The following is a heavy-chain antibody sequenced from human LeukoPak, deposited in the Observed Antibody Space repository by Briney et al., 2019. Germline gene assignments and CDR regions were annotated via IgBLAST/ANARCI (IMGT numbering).Heavy chain of an antibody. D-gene: IGHD3-3*01. J-gene: IGHJ4*02. CDR1: GGSISSGGYY. Sequence: RSSETLSLTCTVSGGSISSGGYYWSWIRQHPGKGLEWIGYIYYSGSTYYNPSLKSRVTISVDTSKNQFSLKLSSVTAADTAVYYCARGFGMEWLPDYWGQGTLVTVSS. CDR3: ARGFGMEWLPDY. CDR2: IYYSGST. V-gene: IGHV4-31*03.